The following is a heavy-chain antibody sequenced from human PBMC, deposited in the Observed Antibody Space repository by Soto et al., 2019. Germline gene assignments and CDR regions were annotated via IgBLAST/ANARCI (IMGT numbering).Heavy chain of an antibody. J-gene: IGHJ6*02. CDR2: INPNSGGT. V-gene: IGHV1-2*04. CDR1: GYTFTCYY. CDR3: ARDIQALIPAGRVYGMDV. D-gene: IGHD2-2*01. Sequence: ASVKVSCKASGYTFTCYYMHWVRQAPGQGLEWMGWINPNSGGTNYAQKFQGWVTMTRDTSISTAYMELSRLRSDDTAVYYCARDIQALIPAGRVYGMDVWGQGTTVTVSS.